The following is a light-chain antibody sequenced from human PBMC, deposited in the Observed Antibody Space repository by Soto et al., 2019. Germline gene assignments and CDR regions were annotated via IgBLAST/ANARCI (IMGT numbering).Light chain of an antibody. Sequence: GDTVTITCRASQGISNYLAWYQQKPGQVPNLLIYAASTLQSGVPSRLSGSGSGTDFTLTISSLRPEDVATYYCQKYNNAPRTFGQGTKVEI. V-gene: IGKV1-27*01. CDR3: QKYNNAPRT. CDR2: AAS. J-gene: IGKJ1*01. CDR1: QGISNY.